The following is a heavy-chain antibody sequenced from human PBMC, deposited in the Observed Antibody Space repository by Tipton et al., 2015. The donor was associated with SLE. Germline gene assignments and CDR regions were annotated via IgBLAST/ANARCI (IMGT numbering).Heavy chain of an antibody. D-gene: IGHD6-13*01. V-gene: IGHV4-59*01. J-gene: IGHJ4*02. CDR2: IYYSGST. CDR1: GGSIRSYY. Sequence: TLSLTCTVSGGSIRSYYWSWIRQPPGKGLEWIGYIYYSGSTNYNPSLTSRVTISVDTSKNQFSLKLSSVTAADTAVYYCARVIAAAVPTPYFDYWGQGTLVTVSS. CDR3: ARVIAAAVPTPYFDY.